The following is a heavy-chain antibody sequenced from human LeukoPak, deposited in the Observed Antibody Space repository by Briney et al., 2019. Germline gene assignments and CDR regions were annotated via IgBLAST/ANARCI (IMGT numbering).Heavy chain of an antibody. J-gene: IGHJ4*02. CDR3: ARRGYCSGGSCFPFDY. D-gene: IGHD2-15*01. CDR1: GGSISSSNW. Sequence: SRPLSPTVPVPGGSISSSNWWGWVRQPPGKGLEWIGEIYHSGSTNYNPSLKSRVTISVDRSKNQFSLRLSSVTAADTAVYYCARRGYCSGGSCFPFDYWGQGTLVTVSS. V-gene: IGHV4-4*02. CDR2: IYHSGST.